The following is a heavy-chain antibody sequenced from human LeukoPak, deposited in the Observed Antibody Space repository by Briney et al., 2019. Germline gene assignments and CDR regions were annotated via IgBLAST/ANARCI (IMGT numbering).Heavy chain of an antibody. CDR1: GGTFSSYA. J-gene: IGHJ4*02. Sequence: SVKVSCKASGGTFSSYAISWMRQAPGQGLEWMGGIIPIFGTANYAQKFQGRVTITADESTSTAYMELSSLRSEDTAVYYCARGREGITIFGVAFDYWGQGTLVTVSS. V-gene: IGHV1-69*01. D-gene: IGHD3-3*01. CDR2: IIPIFGTA. CDR3: ARGREGITIFGVAFDY.